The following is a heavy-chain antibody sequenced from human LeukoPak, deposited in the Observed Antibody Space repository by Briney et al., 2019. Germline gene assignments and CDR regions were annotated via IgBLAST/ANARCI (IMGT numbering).Heavy chain of an antibody. CDR3: ARDLYALDGYFVTSVGY. Sequence: PGGSLRLSCAASGFTFSSYWMSWVRQAPGKGLEWVANIKQDGSEKYYVDSVKGRFTISRDNAKNSLYLQMNSLRAEDTAVYYCARDLYALDGYFVTSVGYWGQGTLVTVSS. J-gene: IGHJ4*02. D-gene: IGHD2-8*01. V-gene: IGHV3-7*01. CDR2: IKQDGSEK. CDR1: GFTFSSYW.